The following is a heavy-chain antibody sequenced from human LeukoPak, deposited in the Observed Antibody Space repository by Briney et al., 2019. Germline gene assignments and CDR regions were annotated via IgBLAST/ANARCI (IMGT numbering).Heavy chain of an antibody. D-gene: IGHD2-8*01. CDR1: GGTFSSYA. J-gene: IGHJ3*02. CDR3: AREDIVLMAHAFDI. CDR2: IIPIFGTA. Sequence: SVKVSCKASGGTFSSYAISWVRQAPGQGLEWMGGIIPIFGTANYAQKFQGRVTITADESTSTAYVELSSLRSEDTAVYYCAREDIVLMAHAFDIWGQGTMVTVSS. V-gene: IGHV1-69*13.